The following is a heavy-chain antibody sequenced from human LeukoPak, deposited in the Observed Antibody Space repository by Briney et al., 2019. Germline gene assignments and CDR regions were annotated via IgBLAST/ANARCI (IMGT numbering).Heavy chain of an antibody. CDR3: SRDFVGAEDY. D-gene: IGHD3-16*01. Sequence: GGSLRLSYSASGFTISSYWMHWVRQAPGKGLVWVSRINPAGSVTNHADSVRGRFTISRDTATNTLYLEMNSPRAEDTAVYYCSRDFVGAEDYWGQGTLVTVSS. J-gene: IGHJ4*02. CDR1: GFTISSYW. CDR2: INPAGSVT. V-gene: IGHV3-74*01.